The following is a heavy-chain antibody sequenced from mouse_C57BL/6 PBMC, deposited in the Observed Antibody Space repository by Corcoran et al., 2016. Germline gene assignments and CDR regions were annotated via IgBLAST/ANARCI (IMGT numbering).Heavy chain of an antibody. CDR2: INPDSSTI. J-gene: IGHJ2*01. D-gene: IGHD1-1*01. CDR1: GIDFSRYW. Sequence: EVKLLQSGGGLVQPGGSLKLSCAASGIDFSRYWMSWVRRAPGKGLEWIGEINPDSSTINYAPSLKDKFIISRDNAKNTLYLQMSKVRSEDTALYYCARQGYYGSFLDYWGQGTTLTVSS. CDR3: ARQGYYGSFLDY. V-gene: IGHV4-1*01.